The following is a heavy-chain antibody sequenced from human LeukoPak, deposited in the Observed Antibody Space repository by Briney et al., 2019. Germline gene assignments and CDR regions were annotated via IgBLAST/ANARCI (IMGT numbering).Heavy chain of an antibody. CDR2: IYTSGST. Sequence: SETLSLTCTVSGGSISSFYWSWIREPAGQGREWSGRIYTSGSTNHNPSLKSRVTMSVDTSKTQFSLKLSSVTAANTALYYSARDKPVATIGGPFDYWGQGPLVSVSS. CDR3: ARDKPVATIGGPFDY. D-gene: IGHD5-12*01. J-gene: IGHJ4*02. V-gene: IGHV4-4*07. CDR1: GGSISSFY.